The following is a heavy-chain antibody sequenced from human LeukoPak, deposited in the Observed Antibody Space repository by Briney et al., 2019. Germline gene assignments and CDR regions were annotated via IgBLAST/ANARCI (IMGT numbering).Heavy chain of an antibody. CDR2: INPNSGST. CDR1: GSTFTSYY. J-gene: IGHJ1*01. V-gene: IGHV1-46*01. D-gene: IGHD3-10*01. Sequence: ASVKLSCTASGSTFTSYYIHWVRHAPGHGLEWKGIINPNSGSTSYAQHFQGRVITTTDTTTSTDYMQRRSPRSAATTVLYCARGPNNYYGSGSFPGGWYWGQGTLVSVSS. CDR3: ARGPNNYYGSGSFPGGWY.